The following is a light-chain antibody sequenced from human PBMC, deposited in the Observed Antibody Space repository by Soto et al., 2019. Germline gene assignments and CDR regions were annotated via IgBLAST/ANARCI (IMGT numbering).Light chain of an antibody. V-gene: IGKV3-15*01. J-gene: IGKJ2*01. CDR3: QQYNNWPRT. CDR1: QSVSSN. Sequence: EIVMTQSPATLSVSPGERATLSCRASQSVSSNLAWYQQKPGQAPRLLIYGASTRATGIPARFSGSGSGTEFTLTTSSQQSEDFAVYYCQQYNNWPRTFGQGTKLEIK. CDR2: GAS.